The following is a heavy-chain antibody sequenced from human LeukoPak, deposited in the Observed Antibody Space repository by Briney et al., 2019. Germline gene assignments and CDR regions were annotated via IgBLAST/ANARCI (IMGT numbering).Heavy chain of an antibody. J-gene: IGHJ4*02. D-gene: IGHD6-13*01. CDR3: ARYWSSWSAEY. CDR1: GFTFSSYS. CDR2: INSRSTTI. V-gene: IGHV3-48*01. Sequence: GGSLRLSCAASGFTFSSYSMNWVRQAPGKGLEWVSYINSRSTTIYYADSVKGRFTISRDNAKNSLYLQMNSLRVEDSAVYYCARYWSSWSAEYWGQGALVTVSS.